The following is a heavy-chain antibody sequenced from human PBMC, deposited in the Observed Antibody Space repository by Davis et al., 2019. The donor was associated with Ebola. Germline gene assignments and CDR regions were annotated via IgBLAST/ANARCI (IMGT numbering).Heavy chain of an antibody. J-gene: IGHJ4*02. V-gene: IGHV3-9*01. Sequence: PGGSLRLSCAASGFTFVDYAMHWVRQAPGKGLEWVSGISWNSGSIGYADSVKGRFTISRDNAKNSLYLQMNSLRAEDTAVYYCARKTILDYWGQGTLVTVSS. CDR3: ARKTILDY. CDR1: GFTFVDYA. D-gene: IGHD4/OR15-4a*01. CDR2: ISWNSGSI.